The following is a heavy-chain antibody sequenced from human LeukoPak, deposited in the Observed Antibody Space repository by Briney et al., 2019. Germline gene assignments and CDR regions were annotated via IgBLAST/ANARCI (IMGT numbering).Heavy chain of an antibody. CDR2: ISGGGGST. D-gene: IGHD1-26*01. Sequence: PGGSLRLSCAASVFTFTSYSMNWVRQAPWKGLEWVSTISGGGGSTYYADSVKDRFTISRDNSKNTLYLQVNSLRAEDTAVYYCAKGGKWDVTPFDYWGQGTLVTVSS. CDR1: VFTFTSYS. CDR3: AKGGKWDVTPFDY. J-gene: IGHJ4*02. V-gene: IGHV3-23*01.